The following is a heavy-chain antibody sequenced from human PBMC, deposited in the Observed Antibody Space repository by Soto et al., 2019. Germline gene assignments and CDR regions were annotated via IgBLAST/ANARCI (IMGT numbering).Heavy chain of an antibody. CDR1: GFTFSSYG. CDR2: IWYDGSNK. D-gene: IGHD2-21*01. J-gene: IGHJ3*02. V-gene: IGHV3-33*01. CDR3: ARYRPAGVKGVVDAFDI. Sequence: QVQLVESGGGVVQTGRSLRLSCAASGFTFSSYGIHLFRQAPGKGLVWVAVIWYDGSNKYYADSVKGRFTISRDNSKNTLYLQMNSLRAEDTAVYYCARYRPAGVKGVVDAFDIWGQGTMVTVSS.